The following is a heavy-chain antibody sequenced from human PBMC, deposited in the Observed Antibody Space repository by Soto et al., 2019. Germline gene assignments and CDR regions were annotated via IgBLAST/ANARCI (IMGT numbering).Heavy chain of an antibody. CDR3: ARGRYGDY. CDR1: GYTFTSYG. V-gene: IGHV1-18*01. J-gene: IGHJ4*02. CDR2: ISAHNGNT. Sequence: QVHLVQSGAEVKKPGASVKVSCKASGYTFTSYGITWVRQAPGQGLEWMGWISAHNGNTDYAQKLQGRVIVTRDTSPSTAYMELRSLISDGTAVYCCARGRYGDYWGQGALVTVSS. D-gene: IGHD1-1*01.